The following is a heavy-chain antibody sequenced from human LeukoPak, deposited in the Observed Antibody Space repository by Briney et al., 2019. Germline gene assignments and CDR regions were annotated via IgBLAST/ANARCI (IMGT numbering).Heavy chain of an antibody. D-gene: IGHD1-26*01. Sequence: GGSLRLSCAASGFTFSSYGMHWVRQAPGKGLEWVAVISYDGSDKYYADSVKGRFTISRDNSKNTLYLQMNSLRAEDTAVYYCAKDRGVIVGATTGHFDYWGQGTLVTVSS. CDR1: GFTFSSYG. J-gene: IGHJ4*02. V-gene: IGHV3-30*18. CDR3: AKDRGVIVGATTGHFDY. CDR2: ISYDGSDK.